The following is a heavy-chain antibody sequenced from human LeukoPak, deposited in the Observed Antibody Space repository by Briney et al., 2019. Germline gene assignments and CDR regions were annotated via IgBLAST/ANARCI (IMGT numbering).Heavy chain of an antibody. J-gene: IGHJ5*02. V-gene: IGHV4-59*01. Sequence: SETLSLTCTVSGGSISSYYWSWIRQPPGRGLEWIGYIYYSGSSNYNPSLKSRVTMSVDTSKNQFSLQLSSVTAADTALYYCAREEIRSWFDPWGQGTLVTVSS. D-gene: IGHD5-24*01. CDR2: IYYSGSS. CDR3: AREEIRSWFDP. CDR1: GGSISSYY.